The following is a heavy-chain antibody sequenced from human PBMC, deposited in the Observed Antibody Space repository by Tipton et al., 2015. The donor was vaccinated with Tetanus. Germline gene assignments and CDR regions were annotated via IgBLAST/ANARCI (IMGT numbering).Heavy chain of an antibody. V-gene: IGHV4-39*01. CDR1: VGSLSRGTYY. CDR2: IYYNGAT. J-gene: IGHJ5*02. CDR3: AMQADNWFDP. Sequence: LRLSCTASVGSLSRGTYYWAWIRQPPGKGLEWIGNIYYNGATYYNASLESRVTISIDASRDQFSLKLTSVTAADTAVYYCAMQADNWFDPWGQGTLVTVSS.